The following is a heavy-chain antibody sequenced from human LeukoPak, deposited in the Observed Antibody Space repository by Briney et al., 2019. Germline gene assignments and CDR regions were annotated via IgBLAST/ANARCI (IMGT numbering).Heavy chain of an antibody. D-gene: IGHD2-2*03. CDR2: ITSSGGSTI. CDR1: RFTFISYE. V-gene: IGHV3-48*03. CDR3: ARGGYCSGTTCYSLNAFDI. Sequence: GGSLRLSCAASRFTFISYEMNWVRQAPGKGLEWVSYITSSGGSTIYYADCVKGRFTISRDNAKNSLYLQMNSLRAEDTAVYYCARGGYCSGTTCYSLNAFDIWGQGTMVAVSS. J-gene: IGHJ3*02.